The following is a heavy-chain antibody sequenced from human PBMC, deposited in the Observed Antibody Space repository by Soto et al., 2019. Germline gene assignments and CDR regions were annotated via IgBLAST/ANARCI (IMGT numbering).Heavy chain of an antibody. CDR1: GFTFSSYG. Sequence: GGSLRLSCAASGFTFSSYGMHWVRQAPGKGLEWVAVISYDGSNKYYADSVKGRFTISRDNSKNTLYLQMNSLRAEDTAVYYCCVLLWFGELLQTENWFDPWGQGTLVTVSS. V-gene: IGHV3-30*03. CDR3: CVLLWFGELLQTENWFDP. D-gene: IGHD3-10*01. CDR2: ISYDGSNK. J-gene: IGHJ5*02.